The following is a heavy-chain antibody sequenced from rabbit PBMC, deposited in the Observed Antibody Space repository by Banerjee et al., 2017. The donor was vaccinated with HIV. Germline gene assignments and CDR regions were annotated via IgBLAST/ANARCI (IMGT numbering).Heavy chain of an antibody. J-gene: IGHJ4*01. Sequence: QEQLEESGGDLVKPEGSLTLTCTASGFSFSSVYWICWVRQAPGKGLEWIACIAAGSSGSTYYASWAKGRFTISKTSSTTVTLQMTSLTAADTATYFCAREDYGGWHYGDFNLWGPGTLVTVS. CDR1: GFSFSSVYW. CDR3: AREDYGGWHYGDFNL. V-gene: IGHV1S45*01. CDR2: IAAGSSGST. D-gene: IGHD2-1*01.